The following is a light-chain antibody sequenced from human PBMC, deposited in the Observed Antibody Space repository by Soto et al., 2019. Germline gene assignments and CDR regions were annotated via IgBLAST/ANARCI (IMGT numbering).Light chain of an antibody. CDR1: QSVPSY. Sequence: EIVLTQFPATLSLSPGDRATLSCRASQSVPSYLAWYQQKPGQAPRLAVYDISNRATGIPARFTGSGSGTDFTLAISSLEPEDSAVYYCHQRNAWPRNTFGQGTKLEI. V-gene: IGKV3-11*01. J-gene: IGKJ2*01. CDR3: HQRNAWPRNT. CDR2: DIS.